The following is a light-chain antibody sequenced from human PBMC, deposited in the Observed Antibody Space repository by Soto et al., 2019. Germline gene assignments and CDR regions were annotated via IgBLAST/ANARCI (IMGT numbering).Light chain of an antibody. J-gene: IGKJ1*01. CDR3: QHYNNWPPWT. CDR2: GAS. CDR1: QSVSSN. V-gene: IGKV3-15*01. Sequence: EIVMTQSPATLSVSPGQRATLSCRASQSVSSNLAWYQQKPGQAPRLLIYGASTRATGIPARFSGSGSGTEFTLTISSLQSEDFAVYSCQHYNNWPPWTFGQGTKVEI.